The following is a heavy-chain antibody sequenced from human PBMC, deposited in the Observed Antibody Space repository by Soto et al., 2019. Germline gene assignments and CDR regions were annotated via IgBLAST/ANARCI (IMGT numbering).Heavy chain of an antibody. CDR1: GGSISSSNW. CDR3: AREGPAAGLDYYYGMDG. V-gene: IGHV4-4*02. D-gene: IGHD2-2*01. J-gene: IGHJ6*02. Sequence: SETLSLTCAVSGGSISSSNWWSWVRQPPGKGLGWIGEIYHSGSTNSNPSLKRRVPISVEKAKNQFPLKLSPGTAADTAVYFCAREGPAAGLDYYYGMDGLGQGGTV. CDR2: IYHSGST.